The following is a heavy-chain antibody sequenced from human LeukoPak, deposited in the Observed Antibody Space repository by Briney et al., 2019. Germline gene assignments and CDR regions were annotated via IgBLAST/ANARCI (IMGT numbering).Heavy chain of an antibody. V-gene: IGHV3-33*06. Sequence: PGRSLRLSCAASGFTFSSYGMHWVRQAPGKGLEWVAVIWYDGSNKYYADSLKGRFTISRDNSKNTLYLQMNSLRAEDTAVYYCAKDSYGLYWYFDLWGRGTLVTVSS. CDR3: AKDSYGLYWYFDL. J-gene: IGHJ2*01. CDR2: IWYDGSNK. CDR1: GFTFSSYG. D-gene: IGHD5-18*01.